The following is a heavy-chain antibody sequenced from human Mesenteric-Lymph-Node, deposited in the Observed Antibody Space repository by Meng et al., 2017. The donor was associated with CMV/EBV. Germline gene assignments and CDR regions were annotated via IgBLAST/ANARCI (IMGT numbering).Heavy chain of an antibody. V-gene: IGHV3-30*02. CDR3: ANFPSSAYYSEMDV. J-gene: IGHJ6*02. CDR1: GITFSDHY. Sequence: GGSLRLSCIVSGITFSDHYMHWVRQAPGKGLEWVAFTRYDGENKYYPDSVKGRFTISKDNSKNMLYLQMSSLRPEDTGVYYCANFPSSAYYSEMDVWGQGTTVTVSS. CDR2: TRYDGENK.